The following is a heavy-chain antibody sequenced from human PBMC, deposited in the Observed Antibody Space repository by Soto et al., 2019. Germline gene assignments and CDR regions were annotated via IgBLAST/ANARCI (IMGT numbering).Heavy chain of an antibody. CDR2: IYYSGST. Sequence: PSETLSLTCTVSGGSISSGDYYWSWIRQPPGKGLEWIGYIYYSGSTYYNPSLKSRVTISVDTSKNQFSLKLSSVTAADTAVYYCARVLPLLQFLEWLPGSDYYGMDVWGQGTTVTVSS. CDR3: ARVLPLLQFLEWLPGSDYYGMDV. D-gene: IGHD3-3*01. CDR1: GGSISSGDYY. V-gene: IGHV4-30-4*01. J-gene: IGHJ6*02.